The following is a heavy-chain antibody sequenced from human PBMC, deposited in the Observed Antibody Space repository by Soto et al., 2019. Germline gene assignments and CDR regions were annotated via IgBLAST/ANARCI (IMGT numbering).Heavy chain of an antibody. CDR2: FDPEDGET. Sequence: GASVKVSCKVSGYTLTELSMHWVRQAPGKGLEWMGGFDPEDGETIYAQKFQGRVTMTEDTSTDTAYMELSSLRSEDTAVYYCATGGPMTTVTSIDYWGQGTLVTVSS. J-gene: IGHJ4*02. CDR3: ATGGPMTTVTSIDY. V-gene: IGHV1-24*01. D-gene: IGHD4-17*01. CDR1: GYTLTELS.